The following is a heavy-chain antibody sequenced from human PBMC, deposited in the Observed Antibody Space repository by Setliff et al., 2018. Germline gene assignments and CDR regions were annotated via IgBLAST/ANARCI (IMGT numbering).Heavy chain of an antibody. J-gene: IGHJ4*02. Sequence: SETLSLTCAAYGGTFSDYYWTWIRQPPGNGLEWIGEINHRGSTNYNPSLKSRATISIDTSKDQFSLKLISMSVADTAVYYCARGRNIAARLLDSWGQGTLVTVSS. D-gene: IGHD6-6*01. CDR2: INHRGST. V-gene: IGHV4-34*01. CDR3: ARGRNIAARLLDS. CDR1: GGTFSDYY.